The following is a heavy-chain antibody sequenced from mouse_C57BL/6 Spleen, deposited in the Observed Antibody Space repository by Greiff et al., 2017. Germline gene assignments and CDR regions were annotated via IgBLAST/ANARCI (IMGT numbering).Heavy chain of an antibody. CDR1: GFTFSSYA. V-gene: IGHV5-9-1*02. D-gene: IGHD4-1*01. Sequence: EVMLVESGEGLVKPGGSLKLSCAASGFTFSSYAMSWVRQTPEKRLEWVAYISSGGDYIYYADTVKGRFTISRDNARNTLYLQMSSLKSEDTAMYYCTREGNWDAMDYWGQGTSVTVSS. J-gene: IGHJ4*01. CDR3: TREGNWDAMDY. CDR2: ISSGGDYI.